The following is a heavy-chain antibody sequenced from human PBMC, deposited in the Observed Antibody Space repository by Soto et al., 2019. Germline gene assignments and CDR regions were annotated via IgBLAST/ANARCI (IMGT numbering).Heavy chain of an antibody. Sequence: DVQLLESGGGLVQPGGSLRLSCADSGFTFSTYAINWVRQAPGKGLEWVSAISAGGYNTDYADSVKGRFTISRDNSKNTLYLQMNSLSAEDTAVYYCAKDHTVNSGYDYYYGMDVWGQGTTVTVSS. D-gene: IGHD1-26*01. J-gene: IGHJ6*02. CDR3: AKDHTVNSGYDYYYGMDV. CDR1: GFTFSTYA. CDR2: ISAGGYNT. V-gene: IGHV3-23*01.